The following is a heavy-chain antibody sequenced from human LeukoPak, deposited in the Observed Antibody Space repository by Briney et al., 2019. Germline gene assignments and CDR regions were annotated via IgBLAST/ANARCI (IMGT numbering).Heavy chain of an antibody. CDR3: ARPYGSGWSGLEH. CDR2: IKQDGSEK. J-gene: IGHJ4*02. CDR1: GFTFSTSW. Sequence: GGSLRLSCAASGFTFSTSWMSWVRQAPGKGLERVANIKQDGSEKYYVDSVRGRFTISRDNAKNSLYLQMNSLRAEDTAVYYCARPYGSGWSGLEHWGRGTLVTVSS. V-gene: IGHV3-7*01. D-gene: IGHD6-19*01.